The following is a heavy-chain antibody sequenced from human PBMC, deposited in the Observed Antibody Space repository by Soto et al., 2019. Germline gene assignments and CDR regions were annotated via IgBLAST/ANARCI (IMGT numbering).Heavy chain of an antibody. D-gene: IGHD2-2*01. J-gene: IGHJ4*02. CDR1: GYTLTELS. V-gene: IGHV1-24*01. CDR3: ATDLLAPAAYDY. CDR2: FDPEDGET. Sequence: RASVKVSCKVSGYTLTELSMHWVRQAPGKGLEWMGGFDPEDGETIYAQKFQGRVTMTEDTSTDTAYMELSSLRSEDTAVYYCATDLLAPAAYDYWGQGTLVTVPQ.